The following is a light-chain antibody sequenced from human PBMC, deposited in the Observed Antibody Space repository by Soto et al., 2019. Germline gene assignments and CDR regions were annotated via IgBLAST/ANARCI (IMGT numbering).Light chain of an antibody. V-gene: IGKV3-20*01. J-gene: IGKJ1*01. CDR1: QSVSSYY. Sequence: LTQSPATLSLSPGAMATRSCTASQSVSSYYLAWYQQKPGQAPRLLIYAASSRATGIPDRFSGGGSGTDFTLTISRLEPEDFAVYYCQQCGSSPWTFGQGTKVDIK. CDR3: QQCGSSPWT. CDR2: AAS.